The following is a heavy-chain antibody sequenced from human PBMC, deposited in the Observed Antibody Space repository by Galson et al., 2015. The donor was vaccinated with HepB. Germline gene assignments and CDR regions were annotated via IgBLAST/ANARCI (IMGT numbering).Heavy chain of an antibody. CDR2: ISSDGGST. CDR1: GFTFSSYA. CDR3: VSDDSSGYGTKEVDY. Sequence: SLRLSCAASGFTFSSYAMHWVRQAPGKGLEYVSAISSDGGSTYYADSVKGRFTISRDNSKNTLYLQMSSLRAEDTAVYYCVSDDSSGYGTKEVDYWGQGTLVTVSS. D-gene: IGHD3-22*01. J-gene: IGHJ4*02. V-gene: IGHV3-64D*06.